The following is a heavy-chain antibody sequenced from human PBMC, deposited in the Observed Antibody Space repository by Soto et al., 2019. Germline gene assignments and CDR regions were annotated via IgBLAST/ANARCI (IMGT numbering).Heavy chain of an antibody. CDR3: ARDYKVRTQWLVRGYYYYGMDV. J-gene: IGHJ6*02. CDR1: GGTFSSYA. Sequence: SVKVSCKASGGTFSSYAISWVRQAPGQGLEWMGGIIPIFGTANYAQKFQGRVTITADESTSTAYMELSSLRSEDTAVYYCARDYKVRTQWLVRGYYYYGMDVWGQGATVTVSS. CDR2: IIPIFGTA. V-gene: IGHV1-69*13. D-gene: IGHD6-19*01.